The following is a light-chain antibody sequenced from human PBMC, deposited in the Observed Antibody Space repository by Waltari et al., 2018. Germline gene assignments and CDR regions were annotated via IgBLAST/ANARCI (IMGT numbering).Light chain of an antibody. CDR3: QQYGSSPRT. Sequence: IALPQSPGTLSQSQGERDVRPCRASQSVSSSYLAWYQQKPGQAPRLLIYGASSRATGIPDRFSGSGSGTDFTLTISRLEPEDFAVYYCQQYGSSPRTFGQGTKVEIK. V-gene: IGKV3-20*01. CDR1: QSVSSSY. CDR2: GAS. J-gene: IGKJ1*01.